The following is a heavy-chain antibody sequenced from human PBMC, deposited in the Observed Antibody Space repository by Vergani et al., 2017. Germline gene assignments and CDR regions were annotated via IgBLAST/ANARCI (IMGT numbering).Heavy chain of an antibody. CDR3: AKKGGSLYYYCVDV. Sequence: QAHLLQSGGGVVQPGGSLRLSCLGSGYTFGLFDMHWGRPAPGKVLASVACIRDDASNPQYIDSVKVRFTIYRDHSKDTLFLQLNGVRPDDTGTYGCAKKGGSLYYYCVDVWGQGTKMTVSS. D-gene: IGHD1-26*01. CDR2: IRDDASNP. V-gene: IGHV3-30*02. J-gene: IGHJ6*02. CDR1: GYTFGLFD.